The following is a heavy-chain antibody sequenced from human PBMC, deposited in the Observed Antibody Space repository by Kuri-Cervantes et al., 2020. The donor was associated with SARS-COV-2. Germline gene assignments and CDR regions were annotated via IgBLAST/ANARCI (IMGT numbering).Heavy chain of an antibody. V-gene: IGHV4-59*01. Sequence: GSLRLSCTVSGGSISSYYRSWIRQPPGKGLEWIGYIYDSANTTYTTSLRSRVTMSVDTSKNQVSLKLTSVTAAATAVYFCARVGVRIYGVLDYWGQGTLVTSPQ. D-gene: IGHD4/OR15-4a*01. J-gene: IGHJ4*02. CDR2: IYDSANT. CDR3: ARVGVRIYGVLDY. CDR1: GGSISSYY.